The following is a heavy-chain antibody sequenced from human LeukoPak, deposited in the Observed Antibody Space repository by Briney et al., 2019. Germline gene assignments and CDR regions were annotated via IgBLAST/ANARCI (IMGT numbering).Heavy chain of an antibody. V-gene: IGHV1-46*01. J-gene: IGHJ4*02. CDR1: GYTFTSYY. CDR3: ARDRYSISSLYDF. D-gene: IGHD6-6*01. CDR2: INPSGGST. Sequence: ASVKVSCKASGYTFTSYYIHWVRQAPGQGLEWMGIINPSGGSTTYAQKFQGRVTITRDTPTSTVYMVLRSLRSEDTAVYYCARDRYSISSLYDFWGQGTLVSV.